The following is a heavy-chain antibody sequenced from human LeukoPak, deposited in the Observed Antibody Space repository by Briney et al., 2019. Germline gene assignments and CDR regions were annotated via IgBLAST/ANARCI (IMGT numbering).Heavy chain of an antibody. D-gene: IGHD3-3*01. CDR3: ARGDFWSGYYSNLYYYGMDV. V-gene: IGHV1-8*01. CDR1: GYTFTSYD. J-gene: IGHJ6*02. Sequence: ASVKVSCKASGYTFTSYDINWVRQATGQGLEWMGWMNPNSGNTGYAQKFQGRVTMTRNTSISTAYMELSSLRSEDTAVYYCARGDFWSGYYSNLYYYGMDVWGQGTTVTVSS. CDR2: MNPNSGNT.